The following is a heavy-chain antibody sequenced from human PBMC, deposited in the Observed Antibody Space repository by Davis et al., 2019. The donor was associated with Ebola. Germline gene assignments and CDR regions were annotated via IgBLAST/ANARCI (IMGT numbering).Heavy chain of an antibody. J-gene: IGHJ6*02. D-gene: IGHD1-26*01. CDR3: ARVREYGMDV. V-gene: IGHV3-30*03. CDR1: AFTLSNYH. Sequence: GESLKISCAASAFTLSNYHIHWVRQAPGKGLEWLAVISSDWHNKYYADSVEGRFTILRDNSKNSLYLQMNNLIAEDTAVYYCARVREYGMDVWGQGTTVTVSS. CDR2: ISSDWHNK.